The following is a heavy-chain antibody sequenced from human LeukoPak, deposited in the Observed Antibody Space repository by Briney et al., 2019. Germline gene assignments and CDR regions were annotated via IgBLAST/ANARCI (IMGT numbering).Heavy chain of an antibody. V-gene: IGHV4-31*03. CDR2: IYYRGST. Sequence: PSQTLSLTCTVSGGSISSGGYYWSWIRQHPGKGLEWIGYIYYRGSTYYNPSLKSRVTISVDTSKNQFSLKLSSVTAADTAVYYCARDHRDCSSTSCYTNFDYWGQGTLVTVSS. CDR3: ARDHRDCSSTSCYTNFDY. CDR1: GGSISSGGYY. D-gene: IGHD2-2*02. J-gene: IGHJ4*02.